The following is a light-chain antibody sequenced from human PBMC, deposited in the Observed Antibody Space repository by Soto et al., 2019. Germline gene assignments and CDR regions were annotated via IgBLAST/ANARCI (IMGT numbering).Light chain of an antibody. CDR3: QQTYSTPLT. V-gene: IGKV1-39*01. CDR2: AAC. Sequence: DIQMTQSPSSLSASVGDRVTITCRASQSIPSYLNWFQQRPGKAPRFLIHAACNLQSAASPRLGGSGSGTDFTLTIGSLQREGSATYYRQQTYSTPLTFGGGTKVDIK. CDR1: QSIPSY. J-gene: IGKJ4*01.